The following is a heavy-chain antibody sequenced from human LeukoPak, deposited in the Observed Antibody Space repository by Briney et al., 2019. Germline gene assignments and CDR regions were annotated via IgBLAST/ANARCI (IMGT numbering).Heavy chain of an antibody. CDR2: TKPDGSAE. CDR3: ARNQYTSGSFY. D-gene: IGHD3-10*01. J-gene: IGHJ4*02. V-gene: IGHV3-7*01. CDR1: GFTFRNYW. Sequence: GGSLRLSCAASGFTFRNYWMGWVRQAPGKGLEWVANTKPDGSAEYYADSVRGRFTTSRDNANNFLYLQMNSLRAEDTAVYYCARNQYTSGSFYWGQGTLVTVSS.